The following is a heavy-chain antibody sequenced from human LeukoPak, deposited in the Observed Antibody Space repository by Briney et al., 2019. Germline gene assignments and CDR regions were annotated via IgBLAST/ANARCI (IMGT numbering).Heavy chain of an antibody. J-gene: IGHJ4*02. Sequence: GGSLRLSCAASGFNFDDYDMHWVRQAPGKGLEWVSGISWNSGSIGYADSVKGRFTISRDNAKNSLYLQMNSLRAEDMALYYCAKDTRAYYYGSGLHYWGQGTLVTVSS. CDR2: ISWNSGSI. CDR3: AKDTRAYYYGSGLHY. D-gene: IGHD3-10*01. V-gene: IGHV3-9*03. CDR1: GFNFDDYD.